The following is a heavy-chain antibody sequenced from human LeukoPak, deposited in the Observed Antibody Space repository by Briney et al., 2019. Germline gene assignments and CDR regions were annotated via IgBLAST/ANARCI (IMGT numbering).Heavy chain of an antibody. CDR2: LNPNSGNT. CDR3: ATDIAAAGTQVP. CDR1: GYTFTSYD. Sequence: ASVKVSCKASGYTFTSYDINWVRRATGQGLEWTGWLNPNSGNTGYAQKFQGRVTMTRNTSISTAYMELSSLRSEDTAVYYCATDIAAAGTQVPWGQGTLVTVSS. V-gene: IGHV1-8*01. D-gene: IGHD6-13*01. J-gene: IGHJ5*02.